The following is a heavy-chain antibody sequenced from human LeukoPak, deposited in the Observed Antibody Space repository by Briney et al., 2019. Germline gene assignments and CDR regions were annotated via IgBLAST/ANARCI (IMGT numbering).Heavy chain of an antibody. J-gene: IGHJ4*02. CDR2: FDPEDGET. CDR3: ATGTERQLALDY. V-gene: IGHV1-24*01. Sequence: GASVTVSCKFSVYTLTELSMHWVRQAPGKGLEWMGGFDPEDGETIYAQKFQGRVTMTEDTSTDTAYMELSSLRSEDTAVYYCATGTERQLALDYWGQGTLVTVSS. CDR1: VYTLTELS. D-gene: IGHD6-13*01.